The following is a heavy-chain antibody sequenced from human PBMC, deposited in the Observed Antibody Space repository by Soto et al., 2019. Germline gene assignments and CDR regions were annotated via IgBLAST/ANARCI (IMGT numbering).Heavy chain of an antibody. D-gene: IGHD1-26*01. J-gene: IGHJ4*02. CDR3: ARERELPPNFDY. CDR1: GFTFSSYA. V-gene: IGHV3-30-3*01. CDR2: ISYDGSNK. Sequence: QVQLVESGGGVVQPGRSLRLSCAASGFTFSSYAMHWVHQAPGKGLEWVAVISYDGSNKYYADSVKGRFTISRDNSKNTLYLQMNSLRAEDTAVYYCARERELPPNFDYWGQGTLVTVSS.